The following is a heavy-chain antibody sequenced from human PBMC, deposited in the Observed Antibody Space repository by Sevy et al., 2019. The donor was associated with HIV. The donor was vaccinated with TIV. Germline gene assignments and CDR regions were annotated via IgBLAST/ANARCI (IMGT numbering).Heavy chain of an antibody. CDR1: GGSISSNNW. Sequence: SETLSLTCAVSGGSISSNNWWNWVRQTPGKGLEWIGEIYHSGSTNRNPSLKGRVTISVDKSKNQFSLKLSSVTAADTAVYYCARGVGGYCSSTSCHVDYWGQGTLVTVSS. D-gene: IGHD2-2*03. CDR2: IYHSGST. J-gene: IGHJ4*02. CDR3: ARGVGGYCSSTSCHVDY. V-gene: IGHV4-4*02.